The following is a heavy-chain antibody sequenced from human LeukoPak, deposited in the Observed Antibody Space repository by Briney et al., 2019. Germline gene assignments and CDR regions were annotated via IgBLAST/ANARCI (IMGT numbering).Heavy chain of an antibody. Sequence: SETLSLTCTVSGGSISSGGYYWSWIRQPPGKGLEWIGYIYHSGSTYYNPSLKSRVTISVDRSKNQFSLKLSSVTAADTAVYYCARGQPGEYYYYYMDVWGKGTTVTVSS. V-gene: IGHV4-30-2*01. CDR3: ARGQPGEYYYYYMDV. CDR1: GGSISSGGYY. D-gene: IGHD7-27*01. CDR2: IYHSGST. J-gene: IGHJ6*03.